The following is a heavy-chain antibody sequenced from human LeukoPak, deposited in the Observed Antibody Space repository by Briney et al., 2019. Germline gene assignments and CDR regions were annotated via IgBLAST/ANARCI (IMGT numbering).Heavy chain of an antibody. CDR1: GFTFSSYA. CDR2: ISGSGGST. CDR3: AKQGCSGGSCYFDY. J-gene: IGHJ4*02. V-gene: IGHV3-23*01. Sequence: PGGSLRLSCAASGFTFSSYAMSWVRQAPGKGLEWVSAISGSGGSTYYADSVKGRFTISRDNSKNTLYLQINSLRAEDTAVYYCAKQGCSGGSCYFDYWGQGTLVTVSS. D-gene: IGHD2-15*01.